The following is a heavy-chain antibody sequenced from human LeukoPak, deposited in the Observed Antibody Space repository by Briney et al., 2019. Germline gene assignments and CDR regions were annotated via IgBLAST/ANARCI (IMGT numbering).Heavy chain of an antibody. J-gene: IGHJ5*01. CDR3: VRGAHGYVGWFDS. Sequence: SETLSLTCNVSGGSIKSDYWSWIRQSPGQGLEWIGYIYYSATTHYTPSLQSRVTISVDTSKNQLSLQMTSVTAADTAVYYCVRGAHGYVGWFDSWGQGTLVTVSS. CDR2: IYYSATT. D-gene: IGHD3-16*01. V-gene: IGHV4-59*01. CDR1: GGSIKSDY.